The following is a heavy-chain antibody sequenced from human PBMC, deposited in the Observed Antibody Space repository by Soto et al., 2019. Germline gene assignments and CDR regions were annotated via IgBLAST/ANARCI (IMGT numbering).Heavy chain of an antibody. CDR3: ARGRYCLTGRCFPNWFDS. Sequence: SETLSLTCSVSGDSISNLDYFWAWIRQPPGQALEYIGYIYKSATTYYNPSFESRVAISVDTSKSQFSLNVTSVTAADTAVYFCARGRYCLTGRCFPNWFDSWGQGALVTISS. CDR2: IYKSATT. CDR1: GDSISNLDYF. D-gene: IGHD7-27*01. J-gene: IGHJ5*01. V-gene: IGHV4-30-4*01.